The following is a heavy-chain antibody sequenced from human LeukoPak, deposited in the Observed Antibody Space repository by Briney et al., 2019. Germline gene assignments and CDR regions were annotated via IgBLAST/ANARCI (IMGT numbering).Heavy chain of an antibody. CDR1: GGSFSGYY. V-gene: IGHV4-34*01. CDR3: ARGWAVAVDY. Sequence: PSETLSLTCAVYGGSFSGYYWSWIRQPPGKGLEWIGEINHSGSTNYNPSLKSRVTISVDTSKNQFSLKPSSVTAADTAVYYCARGWAVAVDYWGQGTLVTVSS. CDR2: INHSGST. D-gene: IGHD6-19*01. J-gene: IGHJ4*02.